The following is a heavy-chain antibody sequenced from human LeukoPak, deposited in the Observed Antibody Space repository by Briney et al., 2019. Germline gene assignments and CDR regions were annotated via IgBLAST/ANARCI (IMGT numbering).Heavy chain of an antibody. CDR2: IHYSGST. V-gene: IGHV4-30-4*07. J-gene: IGHJ4*02. CDR3: ARMEGYGYSGHTEY. CDR1: GGSISSGGYS. Sequence: SETLSLTCAVSGGSISSGGYSWSWIRQPPGKGLEWIGYIHYSGSTYYNPSLKSRVTISVDTSKNQFSLNLSSLTAADTAVYYCARMEGYGYSGHTEYWGQGTLVTVSS. D-gene: IGHD5-18*01.